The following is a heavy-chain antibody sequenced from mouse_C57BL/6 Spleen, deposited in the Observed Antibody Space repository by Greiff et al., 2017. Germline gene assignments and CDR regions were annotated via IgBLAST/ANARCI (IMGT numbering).Heavy chain of an antibody. J-gene: IGHJ2*01. CDR2: IYPGSGNT. Sequence: VQLQQSGAELVRPGASVKLSCKASGYTFTDYYINWVKQRPGQGLEWIARIYPGSGNTYYNEKFKGKATLTAEKSSSTAYMQLSSLTSEDSAVYFCARGYYYGSPYYFDYWGQGTTLTVSS. V-gene: IGHV1-76*01. CDR3: ARGYYYGSPYYFDY. D-gene: IGHD1-1*01. CDR1: GYTFTDYY.